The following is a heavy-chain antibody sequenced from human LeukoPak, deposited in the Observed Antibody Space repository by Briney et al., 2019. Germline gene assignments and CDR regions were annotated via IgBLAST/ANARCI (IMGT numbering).Heavy chain of an antibody. CDR3: ARDLYYYDSSGSYFDY. J-gene: IGHJ4*02. CDR2: INWNGGST. D-gene: IGHD3-22*01. Sequence: GXXLRLSCAASGFTFDDYGMSWVRHAPGKGREWVSGINWNGGSTVYADSVKGRFNIYRDKGKNCMYMQMDSLRAEDTALYYCARDLYYYDSSGSYFDYWGQGTLVTVSS. CDR1: GFTFDDYG. V-gene: IGHV3-20*04.